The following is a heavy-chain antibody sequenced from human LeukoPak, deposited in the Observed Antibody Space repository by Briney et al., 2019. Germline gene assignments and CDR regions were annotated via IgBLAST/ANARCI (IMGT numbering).Heavy chain of an antibody. Sequence: SQTLSLTCTVSGGSISSGGYYWGWIRQHPGKGLEWIGYIYYSGSTYYNPSLKSRVTISVDTSKNQFSLKLSSVTAADTAVYYCARGYSSGWSWDYWGQGTLVTVSS. CDR3: ARGYSSGWSWDY. CDR2: IYYSGST. V-gene: IGHV4-31*03. J-gene: IGHJ4*02. CDR1: GGSISSGGYY. D-gene: IGHD6-19*01.